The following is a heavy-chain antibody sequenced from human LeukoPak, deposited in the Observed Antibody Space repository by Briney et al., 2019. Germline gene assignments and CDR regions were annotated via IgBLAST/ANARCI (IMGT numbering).Heavy chain of an antibody. CDR2: ISADGQVT. Sequence: PGGSLRLSCAGSGFAFGTYAMSWVRQAPGMGLEWVSSISADGQVTYYADSVEGRFTVSRDNSKSTLYLQLNSLRVEDTAVYYCARADVGYFDYWGQGTLVTVS. V-gene: IGHV3-23*01. CDR3: ARADVGYFDY. J-gene: IGHJ4*02. CDR1: GFAFGTYA.